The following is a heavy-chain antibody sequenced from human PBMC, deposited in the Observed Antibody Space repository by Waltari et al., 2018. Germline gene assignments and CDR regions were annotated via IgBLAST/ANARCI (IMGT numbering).Heavy chain of an antibody. Sequence: EVQLVESGGGLVQPGGSLRLYCAAPGFTVSSYWISWVRQAPGKGLEWVANIKQDGSEKYYVDSVKGRFTISRDNAKNSLYLQMNSLRAEDTAVYYCARDIHYMDVWGKGTTVTISS. CDR3: ARDIHYMDV. CDR2: IKQDGSEK. V-gene: IGHV3-7*01. J-gene: IGHJ6*03. D-gene: IGHD2-21*01. CDR1: GFTVSSYW.